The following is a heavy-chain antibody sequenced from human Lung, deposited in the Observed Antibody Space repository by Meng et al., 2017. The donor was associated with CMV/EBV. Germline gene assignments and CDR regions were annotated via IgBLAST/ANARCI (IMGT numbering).Heavy chain of an antibody. CDR1: GFTFGDYA. J-gene: IGHJ6*02. CDR3: TRYPNEAVVPTISYYGIDF. V-gene: IGHV3-49*04. Sequence: GGSLRLSCTASGFTFGDYAVTWVRQAPGMGLEWVGFIRSRTFGGTAKYAASVEGRFVISRDDSKTIAYLQMNSLKTEDTAVYYCTRYPNEAVVPTISYYGIDFWGQGTTVTVSS. D-gene: IGHD2-2*01. CDR2: IRSRTFGGTA.